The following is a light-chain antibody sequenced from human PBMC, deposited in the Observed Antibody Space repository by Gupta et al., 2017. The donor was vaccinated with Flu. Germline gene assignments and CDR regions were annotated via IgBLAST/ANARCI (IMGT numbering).Light chain of an antibody. CDR1: GSVSHN. V-gene: IGKV3-15*01. J-gene: IGKJ2*01. Sequence: EIVMTQSPATLAVSTGESATSSCSASGSVSHNLAWYQQRPGQAPSLLIYDASTRATCIPARCSGSGSGTAFTLTTSSRQSEDVALYFCQQYNNWPFYTFGQGTRLDIK. CDR2: DAS. CDR3: QQYNNWPFYT.